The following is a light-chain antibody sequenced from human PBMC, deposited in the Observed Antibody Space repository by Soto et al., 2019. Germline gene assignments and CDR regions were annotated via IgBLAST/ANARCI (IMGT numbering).Light chain of an antibody. CDR1: SSNLGAGYD. Sequence: QSVLTQPPSMSGAPGQRVTISCTGSSSNLGAGYDVHWYQQHPGTAPKLLIFDNNHRPSGVPDRFSGSKSDTSASLAITGLQAEDEADYYCKSFDTSLSGFVVFGGGTKLTVL. CDR3: KSFDTSLSGFVV. CDR2: DNN. J-gene: IGLJ2*01. V-gene: IGLV1-40*01.